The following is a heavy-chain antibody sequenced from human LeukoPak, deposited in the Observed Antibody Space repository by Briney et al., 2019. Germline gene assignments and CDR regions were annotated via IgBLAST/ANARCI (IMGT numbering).Heavy chain of an antibody. CDR2: IYTSGST. D-gene: IGHD3-10*01. CDR1: GGSISSSSYY. J-gene: IGHJ4*02. CDR3: ARDSGSSPYYFDY. V-gene: IGHV4-39*07. Sequence: SETLSLTCTVSGGSISSSSYYWGWIRQPPGKGLEYIGSIYTSGSTNYNPSLKSRVTMSVDTSKNQFSLKLSSVTAADTAVYYCARDSGSSPYYFDYWGQGTLVTVSS.